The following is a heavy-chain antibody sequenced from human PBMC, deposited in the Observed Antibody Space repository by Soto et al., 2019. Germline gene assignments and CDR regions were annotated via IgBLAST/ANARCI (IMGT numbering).Heavy chain of an antibody. V-gene: IGHV2-5*01. Sequence: SGFSLRTSGVGVGWIRQPPGKALEWLGFIYWNDDKRCSPSLKSRLTITKDTSKNQVVLTMTNMDPVDTATYYCAKSGSSGWYGWFDPWGQGTLVTVS. D-gene: IGHD6-19*01. CDR1: GFSLRTSGVG. CDR3: AKSGSSGWYGWFDP. CDR2: IYWNDDK. J-gene: IGHJ5*02.